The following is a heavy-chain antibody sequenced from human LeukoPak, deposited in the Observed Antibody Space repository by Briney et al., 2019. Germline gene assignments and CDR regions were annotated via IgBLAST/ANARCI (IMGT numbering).Heavy chain of an antibody. CDR1: GFTFRTYA. CDR2: ISYDGSNK. J-gene: IGHJ4*02. V-gene: IGHV3-30-3*01. Sequence: GGSLRLSCAASGFTFRTYAMHWARQAPGKGLEWVAVISYDGSNKYYADSVKGRFTISRDNSKNTLYLQMNSLRAEDTAVYYCARDRDPIIAVAGTLDYWGQGTLVTVSS. CDR3: ARDRDPIIAVAGTLDY. D-gene: IGHD6-19*01.